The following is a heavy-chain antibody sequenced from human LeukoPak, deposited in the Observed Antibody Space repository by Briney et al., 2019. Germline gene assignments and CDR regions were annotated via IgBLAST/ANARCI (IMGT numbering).Heavy chain of an antibody. V-gene: IGHV4-34*01. CDR1: GGSFSGYY. Sequence: ASETLSLTCAVYGGSFSGYYWSWIRQPPGKGLEWIGEINHSGSTNYNPSLKSRVTISVDTSKNQFSLKLSSVTAADTAVYSCARESSGYYYKYWGQGTLVTVSS. CDR2: INHSGST. J-gene: IGHJ4*02. CDR3: ARESSGYYYKY. D-gene: IGHD3-22*01.